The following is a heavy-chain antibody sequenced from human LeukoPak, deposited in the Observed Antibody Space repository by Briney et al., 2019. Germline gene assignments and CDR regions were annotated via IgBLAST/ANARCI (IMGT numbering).Heavy chain of an antibody. CDR3: ARVMEIAVAGIVPDYFDF. V-gene: IGHV1-69*05. J-gene: IGHJ4*02. CDR1: GGTFSSYA. D-gene: IGHD6-19*01. Sequence: GASVKVSCKASGGTFSSYAISWVRQAPGQGLEWMGRIIPIFGTANYAQKFQGRVAITTDESTSTAYMELSSLRSEDTAVYYCARVMEIAVAGIVPDYFDFWGQGTLVTVSS. CDR2: IIPIFGTA.